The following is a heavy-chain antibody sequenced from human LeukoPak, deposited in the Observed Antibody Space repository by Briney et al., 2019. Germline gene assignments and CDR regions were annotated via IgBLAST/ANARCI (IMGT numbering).Heavy chain of an antibody. CDR3: ARAAYSSGYYDFDY. J-gene: IGHJ4*02. D-gene: IGHD3-22*01. Sequence: SSETLSLTCAVSGGSISSSNWWSWVRQPPGKGLEWIGEIYHSGSTNYNPSLKSRVTISVDKSKNQFSLKLSSVTAADTAVYYCARAAYSSGYYDFDYWGQGTLVTVSS. V-gene: IGHV4-4*02. CDR2: IYHSGST. CDR1: GGSISSSNW.